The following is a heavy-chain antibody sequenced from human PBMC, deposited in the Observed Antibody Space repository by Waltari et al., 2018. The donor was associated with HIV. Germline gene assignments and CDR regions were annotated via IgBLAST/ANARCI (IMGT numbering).Heavy chain of an antibody. CDR2: ISSDGRST. CDR1: GFTFRYYR. D-gene: IGHD2-21*01. V-gene: IGHV3-74*01. CDR3: ARDRGVDGMDI. J-gene: IGHJ6*02. Sequence: EVQLVQSGGGLVQTGGSLRLSSAASGFTFRYYRMHWVRQAPGQGPVWVSGISSDGRSTDYADSVKGRLTISRDNAKSTLYLQMRSLRVEDTAVYFCARDRGVDGMDIWGQGTTVTVSS.